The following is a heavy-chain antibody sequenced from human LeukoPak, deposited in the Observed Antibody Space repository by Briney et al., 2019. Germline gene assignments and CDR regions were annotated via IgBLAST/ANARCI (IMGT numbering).Heavy chain of an antibody. CDR2: IKQDGSEK. Sequence: GGSLRLSCAASGSTFSSYWMSWVRQAPGKGLEWVANIKQDGSEKYYVDSVKGRFTISRDNAKNSLYLQMNSLRAEDTAVYYCARDAGYCSGGSCSDPFDYWGQGTLVTVSS. V-gene: IGHV3-7*01. D-gene: IGHD2-15*01. CDR1: GSTFSSYW. J-gene: IGHJ4*02. CDR3: ARDAGYCSGGSCSDPFDY.